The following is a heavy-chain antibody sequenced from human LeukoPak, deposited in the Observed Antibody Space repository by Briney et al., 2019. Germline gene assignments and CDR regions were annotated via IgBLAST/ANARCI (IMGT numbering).Heavy chain of an antibody. CDR1: GGSISSGDYY. CDR2: IYYSGST. Sequence: PSQTLSLTCTVSGGSISSGDYYWSWIRQPPGKGLEWIGYIYYSGSTYYNPSLKSRVTISVDTSKNQFSLKLSSVTAADTAVYYCARQVANWGFDYWGQGTLVIVSS. V-gene: IGHV4-30-4*01. CDR3: ARQVANWGFDY. D-gene: IGHD7-27*01. J-gene: IGHJ4*02.